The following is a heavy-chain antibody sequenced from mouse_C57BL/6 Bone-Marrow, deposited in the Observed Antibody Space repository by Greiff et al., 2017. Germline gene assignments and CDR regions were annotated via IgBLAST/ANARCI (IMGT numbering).Heavy chain of an antibody. CDR2: ISDGGSYT. V-gene: IGHV5-4*01. CDR1: GFTFSSYA. Sequence: DVMLVESGGGLVKPGGSLKLSCAASGFTFSSYAMSWVRQTPEKRLEWVATISDGGSYTYYPANVKGRFTISRDNAKNNLYLQMSHLKSEDTAMYYCARDGLLVQAAYWGQGTLVTVSA. D-gene: IGHD1-1*01. CDR3: ARDGLLVQAAY. J-gene: IGHJ3*01.